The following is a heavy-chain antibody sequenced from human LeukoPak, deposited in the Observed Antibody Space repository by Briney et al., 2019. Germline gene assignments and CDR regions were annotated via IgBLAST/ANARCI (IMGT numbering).Heavy chain of an antibody. CDR1: GGSFSGYY. CDR3: ARGTTVTIYYYYYYMDV. V-gene: IGHV4-34*01. CDR2: INHSGST. D-gene: IGHD4-17*01. Sequence: SETLSLTCAVYGGSFSGYYWSWIRQPPGKGLEWIGEINHSGSTNYNPPLKSRVTISVDTSKNQFSLKLSSVTAADTAVYYCARGTTVTIYYYYYYMDVWGKGTTVTVSS. J-gene: IGHJ6*03.